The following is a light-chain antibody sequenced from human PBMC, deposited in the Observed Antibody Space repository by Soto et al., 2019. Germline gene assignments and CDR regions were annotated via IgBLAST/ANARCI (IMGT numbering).Light chain of an antibody. CDR3: QQYNSHRGA. V-gene: IGKV1-33*01. Sequence: DIQMTQSPSSLSASIGDRVTITCQASQDIGNSLNWYQQLPGKPPKLLIYGATNLEAGVPLRFSGRGSGTEFTLTISSLQPDDFATYYCQQYNSHRGAFGQGTKVDIK. CDR2: GAT. CDR1: QDIGNS. J-gene: IGKJ1*01.